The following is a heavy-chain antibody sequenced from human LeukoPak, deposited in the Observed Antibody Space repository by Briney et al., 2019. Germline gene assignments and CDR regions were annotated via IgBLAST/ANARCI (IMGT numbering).Heavy chain of an antibody. Sequence: ASVKVSFKASGYTFTGYYMHWVRQAPGQGLEWMGWINPNSGGTNYAKKFQGWVTMTRDTSISTAYMELSRLRSDDTAVYYCARDLGYYDSSGYVAVFYYFDYWGQGTLVTVSS. CDR3: ARDLGYYDSSGYVAVFYYFDY. CDR2: INPNSGGT. J-gene: IGHJ4*02. V-gene: IGHV1-2*04. CDR1: GYTFTGYY. D-gene: IGHD3-22*01.